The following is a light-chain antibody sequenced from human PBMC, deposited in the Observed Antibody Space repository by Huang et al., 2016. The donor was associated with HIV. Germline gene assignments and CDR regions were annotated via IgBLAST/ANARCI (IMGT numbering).Light chain of an antibody. V-gene: IGKV2-29*02. CDR1: QSLLYSDGKTY. CDR3: MQGIQWFT. Sequence: DIVMTQTPLSLSVTPGQPASISCKSSQSLLYSDGKTYLSWYLQKPGQSPQLLIYEVSSRVSGVPDRFSGSGSGTDFTLKISRVEADDVGVYYCMQGIQWFTFGQGTRVEIK. J-gene: IGKJ2*01. CDR2: EVS.